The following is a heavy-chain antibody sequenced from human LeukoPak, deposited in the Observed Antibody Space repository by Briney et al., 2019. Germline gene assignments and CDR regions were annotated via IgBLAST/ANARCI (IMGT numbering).Heavy chain of an antibody. D-gene: IGHD3-10*01. CDR3: AKDHSNALLRFGEVIRKTRDGYFDY. CDR1: GFTFSGSA. CDR2: IRYDGSNK. Sequence: GGSLRLSCAASGFTFSGSAMHWVRQAPGKGLEWVAFIRYDGSNKYYADSVKGRFTISRDNSKNTLYLQMNSLRAEDTAVYYCAKDHSNALLRFGEVIRKTRDGYFDYWGQGTLVTVSS. J-gene: IGHJ4*02. V-gene: IGHV3-30*02.